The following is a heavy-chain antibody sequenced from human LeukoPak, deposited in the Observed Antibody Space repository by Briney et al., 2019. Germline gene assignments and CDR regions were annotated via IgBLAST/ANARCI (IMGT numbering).Heavy chain of an antibody. J-gene: IGHJ3*02. V-gene: IGHV4-59*01. D-gene: IGHD3-10*01. CDR1: GGSISSYY. CDR3: ARDRNDLGEPDAFDI. Sequence: SETLSLTCTVSGGSISSYYRSWIRQPPGEGLEWIGYIYYSGSTNYNPSLKSRVTISVDTSKNQFSLKLSSVTAADTAVYYCARDRNDLGEPDAFDIWGQGTMVTVSS. CDR2: IYYSGST.